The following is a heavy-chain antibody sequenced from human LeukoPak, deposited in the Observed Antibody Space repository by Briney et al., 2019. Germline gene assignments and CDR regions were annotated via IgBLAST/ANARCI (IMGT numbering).Heavy chain of an antibody. D-gene: IGHD2-8*01. Sequence: PSETLSLTCTVSGGSISSSSYYWGWIRQPPGKGLEWIGYIYHSGSTYYNPSLKSRVTISVDRSKNQFSLKLSSVTAADTAVYYCARGAMVMVFGIDYWGQGTLVTVSS. V-gene: IGHV4-39*07. CDR1: GGSISSSSYY. J-gene: IGHJ4*02. CDR2: IYHSGST. CDR3: ARGAMVMVFGIDY.